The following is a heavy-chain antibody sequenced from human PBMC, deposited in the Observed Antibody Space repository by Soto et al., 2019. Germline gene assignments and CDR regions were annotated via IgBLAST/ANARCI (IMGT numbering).Heavy chain of an antibody. Sequence: GGSLRLSCAASGVTFSSYAMHWVRQAPGKGLEWVAVISYDGSNKYYADSVKGRFTISRDNSKNTLYLQMNSLRAEDTAVYYCARAGGTPYYFDYWGQGTLVTVSS. CDR1: GVTFSSYA. CDR2: ISYDGSNK. J-gene: IGHJ4*02. D-gene: IGHD3-16*01. V-gene: IGHV3-30-3*01. CDR3: ARAGGTPYYFDY.